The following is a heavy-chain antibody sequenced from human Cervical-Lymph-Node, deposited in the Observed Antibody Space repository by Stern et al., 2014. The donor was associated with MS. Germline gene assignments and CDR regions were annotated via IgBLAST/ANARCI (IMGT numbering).Heavy chain of an antibody. Sequence: QLQLQESGPGLVKPSETLSLTCTVSGGSTSSYYWSWIRQPPGKGLEWIGYISSSGGTKYNPSLKSRVTISVDTSTNQFSLHPRTVTAADTAVYYCARGYTTSSGRPDYWGQGTLVTVSS. CDR2: ISSSGGT. V-gene: IGHV4-59*08. D-gene: IGHD6-6*01. CDR3: ARGYTTSSGRPDY. J-gene: IGHJ4*02. CDR1: GGSTSSYY.